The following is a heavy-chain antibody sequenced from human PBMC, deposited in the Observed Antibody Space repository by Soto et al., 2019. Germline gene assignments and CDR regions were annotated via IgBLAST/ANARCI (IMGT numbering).Heavy chain of an antibody. D-gene: IGHD3-10*01. CDR2: IYYSGST. CDR1: GGSISSYY. Sequence: SETLSLTCTVSGGSISSYYWSWIRQPPGKGLEWIGYIYYSGSTNYNPSLKSRVTISVDTSKNQFSLKLSSVTAADTAVYYCASYLGEIYGSGSYYYYYYYMDVWGKGTTVTVSS. J-gene: IGHJ6*03. CDR3: ASYLGEIYGSGSYYYYYYYMDV. V-gene: IGHV4-59*08.